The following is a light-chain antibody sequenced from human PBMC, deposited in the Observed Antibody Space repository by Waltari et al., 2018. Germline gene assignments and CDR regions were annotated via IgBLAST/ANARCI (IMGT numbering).Light chain of an antibody. CDR2: DDS. CDR3: QLWDDRSDQCV. J-gene: IGLJ3*02. Sequence: SYVLTQPPSVSVAPGTTATITCEEKNIGTKSVHWHQQKPGQAPVLVIYDDSDRPSGIPERFSGSNSGNTATLSIIRVEVGDEADYYCQLWDDRSDQCVFGGGTTLTVL. V-gene: IGLV3-21*01. CDR1: NIGTKS.